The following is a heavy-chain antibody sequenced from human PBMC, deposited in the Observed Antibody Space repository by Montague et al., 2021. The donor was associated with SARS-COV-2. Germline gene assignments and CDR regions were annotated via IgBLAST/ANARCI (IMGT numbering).Heavy chain of an antibody. D-gene: IGHD2-15*01. CDR1: GASITSSNW. J-gene: IGHJ5*02. V-gene: IGHV4-4*02. Sequence: SETLSLTCTVSGASITSSNWWNWVRQPPGKGLEWTGQIYHSGSTNYNPSLKSRLTLSLDKSKNQFSLSLSSVTAADTAVYYCARQIQQVVLSPAKLTNWFDPWGLGTLVTVSS. CDR3: ARQIQQVVLSPAKLTNWFDP. CDR2: IYHSGST.